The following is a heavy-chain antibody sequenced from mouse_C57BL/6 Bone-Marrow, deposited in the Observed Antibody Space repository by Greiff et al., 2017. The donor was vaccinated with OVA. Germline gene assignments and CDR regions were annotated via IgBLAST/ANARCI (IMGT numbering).Heavy chain of an antibody. J-gene: IGHJ4*01. CDR2: IWRGGST. Sequence: QVQLQQSGPGLVQPSQSLSITCTVSGFSLTSYGVHWVRQSPGKGLEWLGVIWRGGSTDYNAAFMSRLSITKDNSKSQVFFKMNSLQADDTAIYYCAKKNLGYYGSGAMDYWGQGTSVTVSS. V-gene: IGHV2-5*01. D-gene: IGHD1-1*01. CDR3: AKKNLGYYGSGAMDY. CDR1: GFSLTSYG.